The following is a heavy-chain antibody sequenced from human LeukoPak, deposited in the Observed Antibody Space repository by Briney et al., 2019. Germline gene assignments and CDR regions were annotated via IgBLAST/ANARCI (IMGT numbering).Heavy chain of an antibody. D-gene: IGHD3-16*02. V-gene: IGHV3-30*02. CDR1: GFTFSNFG. J-gene: IGHJ4*02. CDR2: IRSDGSNK. CDR3: AKDNRYDYVWGTYRPNDY. Sequence: GGSLRLSCAASGFTFSNFGMYWVRQAPGKGQEWAAFIRSDGSNKYYADSVKGRFTISRDNSKNTLYLQMNSLRAEDTAVYYCAKDNRYDYVWGTYRPNDYWGQGTLVTVSS.